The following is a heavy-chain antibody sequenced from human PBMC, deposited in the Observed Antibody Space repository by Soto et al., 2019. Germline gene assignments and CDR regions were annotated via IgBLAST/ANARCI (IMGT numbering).Heavy chain of an antibody. D-gene: IGHD1-26*01. J-gene: IGHJ4*02. V-gene: IGHV3-74*01. Sequence: PGGSLRLSCEASGFTVSSHWMHWVRQAPGKGLVWVSRINTDGSHTNYADSVKGRFTISRDNAKNTLSLQMNSLRAEDTAVYYCVTAAYMWELLRWGQGTLVTVSS. CDR3: VTAAYMWELLR. CDR2: INTDGSHT. CDR1: GFTVSSHW.